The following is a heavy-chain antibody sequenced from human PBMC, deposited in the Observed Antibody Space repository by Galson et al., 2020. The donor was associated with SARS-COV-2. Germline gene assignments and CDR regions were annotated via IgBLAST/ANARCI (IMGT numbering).Heavy chain of an antibody. CDR3: ARQILTGYYSFYYVDF. CDR1: GGSISSSNYY. CDR2: IYYTEIN. D-gene: IGHD3-9*01. J-gene: IGHJ4*02. V-gene: IGHV4-39*01. Sequence: SETLSLTCTVSGGSISSSNYYWGWVRQPPGEGLEWIGSIYYTEINYYNPSLTSRVTMSVDTSRNQFSLKLSSVTAADTAVCYCARQILTGYYSFYYVDFWGQGTLVTVSS.